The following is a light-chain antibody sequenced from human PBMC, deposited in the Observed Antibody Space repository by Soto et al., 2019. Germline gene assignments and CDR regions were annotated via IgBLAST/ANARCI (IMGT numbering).Light chain of an antibody. J-gene: IGKJ1*01. CDR1: QSLLHSNGYNY. CDR3: MQALQTPWT. Sequence: DIVMTQSPLSLPVTPGEPASISCRSSQSLLHSNGYNYLDWYLQKPGQSPQLLIYLGSNRASGVPDRFSGSGSGTDFTLKISRVEAEDVGVYYCMQALQTPWTCAQGTKVDIK. CDR2: LGS. V-gene: IGKV2-28*01.